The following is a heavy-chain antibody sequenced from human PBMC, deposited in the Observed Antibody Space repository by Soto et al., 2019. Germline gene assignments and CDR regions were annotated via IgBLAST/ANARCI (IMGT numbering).Heavy chain of an antibody. Sequence: GGSLRLSCAASGFTFSSYAMSWVRQAPGKGLEWVSAISGSGGSTYYADSVKGRFTISRDNSKNTLYLQMNSLRAEDTAVYYCAKDGDHSGSYSRFYYYGMDVWGQGTTVTVSS. J-gene: IGHJ6*02. V-gene: IGHV3-23*01. CDR2: ISGSGGST. CDR3: AKDGDHSGSYSRFYYYGMDV. D-gene: IGHD1-26*01. CDR1: GFTFSSYA.